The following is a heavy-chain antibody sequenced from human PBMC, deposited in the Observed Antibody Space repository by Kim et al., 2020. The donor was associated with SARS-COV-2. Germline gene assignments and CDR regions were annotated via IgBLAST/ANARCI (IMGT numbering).Heavy chain of an antibody. Sequence: ASVKVSCKASGYTFTSYAMHWVRQAPGQRLEWMGWINAGNGNTKYSQKFQGRVTITRDTSASTAYMELSSLRSEDTAVYYCARDHNYYGSGSYYWFDPWGQGTLVTVSS. D-gene: IGHD3-10*01. J-gene: IGHJ5*02. CDR1: GYTFTSYA. V-gene: IGHV1-3*01. CDR2: INAGNGNT. CDR3: ARDHNYYGSGSYYWFDP.